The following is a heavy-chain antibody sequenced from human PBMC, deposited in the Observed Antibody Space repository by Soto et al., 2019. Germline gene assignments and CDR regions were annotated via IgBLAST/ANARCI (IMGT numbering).Heavy chain of an antibody. V-gene: IGHV4-30-2*01. Sequence: SETLSLTCTVSGGSISSGGYSWSWIRQPPGKGLEWIGYIYPRGTTYYNPSLKNRVTISVARSKNQFSLNLNSVTAADTAVYYCARDSGSYIDYWGQGTLVTVSS. CDR1: GGSISSGGYS. J-gene: IGHJ4*02. CDR3: ARDSGSYIDY. CDR2: IYPRGTT. D-gene: IGHD1-26*01.